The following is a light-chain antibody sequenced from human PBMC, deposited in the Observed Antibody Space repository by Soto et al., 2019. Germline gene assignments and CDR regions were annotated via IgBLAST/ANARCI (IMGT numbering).Light chain of an antibody. CDR3: QQYGSSPLYT. V-gene: IGKV3-20*01. J-gene: IGKJ2*01. CDR1: QSVSSSY. Sequence: EIVLTQSPGTLSLSPGERATLSCRASQSVSSSYLAWYQQKPGQAPRLLIYGASSRATGIPDRFSGSGSGTDFTLTISRLEPEDFAVYYCQQYGSSPLYTFGQGTKRSIK. CDR2: GAS.